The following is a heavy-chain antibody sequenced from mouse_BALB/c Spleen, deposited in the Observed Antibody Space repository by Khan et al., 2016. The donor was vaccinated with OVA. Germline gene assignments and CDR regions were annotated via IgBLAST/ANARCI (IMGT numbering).Heavy chain of an antibody. Sequence: EVQLVESGPGLVKPSQSLSLSCTVTGYSFTSCYGWYWIRQFPGNKLEWMGFISYSGNTNYNPSLKSRISITRDTSKNQFFMQLNSVTTKDTATYYCVRTARIKYWGQGTTLTVSS. CDR3: VRTARIKY. CDR2: ISYSGNT. CDR1: GYSFTSCYG. D-gene: IGHD1-2*01. V-gene: IGHV3-1*02. J-gene: IGHJ2*01.